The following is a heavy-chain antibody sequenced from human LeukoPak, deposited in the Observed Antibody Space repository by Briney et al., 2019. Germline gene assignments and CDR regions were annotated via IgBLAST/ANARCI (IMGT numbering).Heavy chain of an antibody. J-gene: IGHJ4*02. Sequence: GGSLRLSCAASGFTFSSYSMNWVCQAPGKGLEWVSSISSSSSYIYYADSVKGRFTISRDNAKNSLYLQMNSLRAEDTAVYYCASARIRGYSYGRGVDYWGQGTLVTVSS. V-gene: IGHV3-21*01. CDR3: ASARIRGYSYGRGVDY. CDR2: ISSSSSYI. D-gene: IGHD5-18*01. CDR1: GFTFSSYS.